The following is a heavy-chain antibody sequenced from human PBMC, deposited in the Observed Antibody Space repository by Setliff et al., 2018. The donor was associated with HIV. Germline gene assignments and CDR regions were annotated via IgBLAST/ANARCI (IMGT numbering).Heavy chain of an antibody. Sequence: SLKISCAASGFRFSDYYMSWIRQAPGKGLEWVSFISGTATATNYADSMKGRFTISRDNAENSLYLQINNLRAEDTAVYYCARETYYYETGSYPGFDYWGQGTQVTVSS. J-gene: IGHJ4*02. CDR3: ARETYYYETGSYPGFDY. V-gene: IGHV3-11*04. CDR1: GFRFSDYY. D-gene: IGHD3-10*01. CDR2: ISGTATAT.